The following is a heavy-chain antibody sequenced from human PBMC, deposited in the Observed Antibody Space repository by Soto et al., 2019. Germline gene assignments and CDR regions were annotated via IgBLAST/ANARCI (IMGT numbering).Heavy chain of an antibody. D-gene: IGHD3-16*01. CDR3: AKDQRLGCRNGRFAIGGVF. CDR1: GFPFSEFA. CDR2: ITDNGATT. J-gene: IGHJ4*02. V-gene: IGHV3-23*01. Sequence: PGGSLRLSCAASGFPFSEFAMSWVRQAPGKGLEGVSGITDNGATTYYADSVKGRFTISRDNSKNTLYLEMNSLRAEDADIYHCAKDQRLGCRNGRFAIGGVFWGQGTPVTVSS.